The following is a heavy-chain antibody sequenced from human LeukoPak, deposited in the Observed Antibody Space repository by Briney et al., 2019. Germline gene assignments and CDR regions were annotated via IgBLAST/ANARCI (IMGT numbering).Heavy chain of an antibody. CDR2: INWKGGST. D-gene: IGHD3-22*01. CDR1: GFTFDDYG. Sequence: GGSLRLSCAASGFTFDDYGMSWVRPAPGKGLEGVSGINWKGGSTGYADSVKGRFTISRDNAKNSLYLQMYSLRAEDTALYYCARGASYYYDSSGYQSFDYWGQGTLVTVSS. V-gene: IGHV3-20*04. CDR3: ARGASYYYDSSGYQSFDY. J-gene: IGHJ4*02.